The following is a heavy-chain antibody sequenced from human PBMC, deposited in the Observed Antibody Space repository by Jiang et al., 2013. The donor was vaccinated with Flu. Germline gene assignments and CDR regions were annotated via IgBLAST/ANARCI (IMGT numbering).Heavy chain of an antibody. CDR1: Y. CDR3: ARAEFEDDSSGYYYWFDP. J-gene: IGHJ5*02. D-gene: IGHD3-22*01. V-gene: IGHV4-39*07. CDR2: IYYSGNT. Sequence: YWGCIRQPPGKGLEWIGSIYYSGNTYYNPSLKSRVTISVDTSKNQFSLKLSSVTAADTAVYYCARAEFEDDSSGYYYWFDPWGQGTLVTVSS.